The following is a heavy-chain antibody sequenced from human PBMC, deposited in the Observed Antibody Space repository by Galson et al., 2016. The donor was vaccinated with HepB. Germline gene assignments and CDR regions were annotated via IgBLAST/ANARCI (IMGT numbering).Heavy chain of an antibody. V-gene: IGHV3-23*01. CDR1: GFTFSTYT. Sequence: SLRLSCAASGFTFSTYTMSWVRQAPGKGLEWVSGTDGRGGSTYYADSVKGRFTISRDNSKDTMYLQMNSLKAEDTAMYYCARRHEYCPPVGCSVDYWGQGTLVSVSS. CDR3: ARRHEYCPPVGCSVDY. CDR2: TDGRGGST. D-gene: IGHD2/OR15-2a*01. J-gene: IGHJ4*02.